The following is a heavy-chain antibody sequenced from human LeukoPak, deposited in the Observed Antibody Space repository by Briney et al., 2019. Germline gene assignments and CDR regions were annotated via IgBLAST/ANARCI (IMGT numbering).Heavy chain of an antibody. Sequence: GEPLRISCKGSGYSFNNYRISWVRQMPGKGLEWMGTIDPTDSYTKYSPSFQGHVTISLDKSISTAYLQWSGLRASDTAMYYCVRLARYRIDYWGQGALVTVSS. D-gene: IGHD3-16*02. CDR2: IDPTDSYT. CDR1: GYSFNNYR. CDR3: VRLARYRIDY. V-gene: IGHV5-10-1*01. J-gene: IGHJ4*02.